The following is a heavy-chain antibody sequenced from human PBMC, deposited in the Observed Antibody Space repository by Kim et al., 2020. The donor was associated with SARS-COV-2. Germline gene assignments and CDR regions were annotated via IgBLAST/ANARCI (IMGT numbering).Heavy chain of an antibody. CDR2: ISSSSSYI. D-gene: IGHD6-13*01. V-gene: IGHV3-21*01. Sequence: GGSLRLSCAASGFTFSSYSMNWVRQAPGKGLEWVSSISSSSSYIYYADSVKGRFTISRDNAKNSLYLQMNSLRAEDTAVYYCARDHLAAAGTFWFDPWGQGTLVTVSS. J-gene: IGHJ5*02. CDR3: ARDHLAAAGTFWFDP. CDR1: GFTFSSYS.